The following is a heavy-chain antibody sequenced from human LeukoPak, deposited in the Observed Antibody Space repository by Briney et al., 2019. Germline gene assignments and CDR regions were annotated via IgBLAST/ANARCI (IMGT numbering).Heavy chain of an antibody. D-gene: IGHD2-21*01. V-gene: IGHV6-1*01. CDR1: GDSVSSSTAA. CDR3: TRGYSNPYYWFDP. CDR2: TYYRSKWYN. J-gene: IGHJ5*02. Sequence: SQTLSLTCAISGDSVSSSTAARNWIRQSPSRGLEWLGRTYYRSKWYNDYAVSVKGRITINPDTSKNQLSLQLKSVTPEDTAVYYCTRGYSNPYYWFDPWGQGTLVTASS.